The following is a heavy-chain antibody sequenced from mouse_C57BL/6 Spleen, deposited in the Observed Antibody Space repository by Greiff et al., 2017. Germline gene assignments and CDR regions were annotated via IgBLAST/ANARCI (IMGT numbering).Heavy chain of an antibody. Sequence: QVQLQQPGAELVKPGASVKLSCKASGSTFTSYWMQWVKQRPGQGLEWIGEIDPSDSYTNYNQKFKGNVTLTVDTSSSTAYMQLSSLTSEDSAVYYCANYGNYDDYYARDYWGQGTSVTVSS. J-gene: IGHJ4*01. V-gene: IGHV1-50*01. CDR1: GSTFTSYW. CDR2: IDPSDSYT. D-gene: IGHD2-1*01. CDR3: ANYGNYDDYYARDY.